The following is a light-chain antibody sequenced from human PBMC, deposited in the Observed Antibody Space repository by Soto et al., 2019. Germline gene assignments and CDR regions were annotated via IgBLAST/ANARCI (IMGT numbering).Light chain of an antibody. V-gene: IGLV2-14*01. CDR3: SSYTSTTTVV. CDR1: SSDVGGYKS. Sequence: QSALTQPASVSGSPGQSITISCTGTSSDVGGYKSVSWYQQHPGKAPKLLIYEVINRPSGVSTRFSGSKSGNTASLTISGLQADDEGDYYCSSYTSTTTVVFGGGTKLTV. J-gene: IGLJ2*01. CDR2: EVI.